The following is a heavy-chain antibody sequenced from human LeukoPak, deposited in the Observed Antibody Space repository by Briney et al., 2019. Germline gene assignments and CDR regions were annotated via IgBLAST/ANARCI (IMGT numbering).Heavy chain of an antibody. Sequence: GGSLRLSCAAAGFTFSSYWMSWVRQAPGKGLEWVANIKQDGSEKYYVDSVKGRFTISRDNAKNSLYLQMNSLRAEDTAVYYSSLEGSSWYRYFQHWGQGTLVTVSS. CDR3: SLEGSSWYRYFQH. V-gene: IGHV3-7*05. D-gene: IGHD6-13*01. J-gene: IGHJ1*01. CDR2: IKQDGSEK. CDR1: GFTFSSYW.